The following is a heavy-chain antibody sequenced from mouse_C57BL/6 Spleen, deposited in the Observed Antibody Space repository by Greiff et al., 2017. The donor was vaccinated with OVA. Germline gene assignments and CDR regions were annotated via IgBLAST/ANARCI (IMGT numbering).Heavy chain of an antibody. V-gene: IGHV1-19*01. Sequence: EVQLQQSGPVLVKPGASVKMSCKASGYTFTDYYMNWVKQSHGKSLEWIGVINPYNGGTSYNQKFKGKATLTVDKSSSTAYMELNSLTSEDSAVYYCARSIYDYPHFDYWGQGTTLTVSS. J-gene: IGHJ2*01. CDR1: GYTFTDYY. CDR2: INPYNGGT. D-gene: IGHD2-4*01. CDR3: ARSIYDYPHFDY.